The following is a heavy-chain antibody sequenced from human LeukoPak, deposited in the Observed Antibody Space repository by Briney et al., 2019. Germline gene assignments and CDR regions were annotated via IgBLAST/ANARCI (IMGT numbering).Heavy chain of an antibody. CDR3: ARDGGEKWEHRGNAFDI. CDR2: INPNSGGT. D-gene: IGHD1-26*01. V-gene: IGHV1-2*02. Sequence: WGSVKLSCKASGYTFTGYYMHWVRQAPGHGLEWMAWINPNSGGTNYAQKFQGRVTMTRDTSISTAYLELSRLRSDDTAVYYCARDGGEKWEHRGNAFDIWGQGTMVTVSS. J-gene: IGHJ3*02. CDR1: GYTFTGYY.